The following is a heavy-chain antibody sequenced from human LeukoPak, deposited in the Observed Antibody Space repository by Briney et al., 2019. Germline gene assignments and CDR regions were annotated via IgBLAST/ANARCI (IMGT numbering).Heavy chain of an antibody. V-gene: IGHV3-30-3*01. CDR1: GFTFSSYA. Sequence: GRSLRLSCAASGFTFSSYAMHWVRQAPGKGLEWVAVISYDGSNKYYADSVKGRFTISRDNSKNTLYLQMNSLRAEDTAVYYCASDDGWLHTGGPFFDYWGQGTLVTVSS. D-gene: IGHD5-24*01. CDR3: ASDDGWLHTGGPFFDY. J-gene: IGHJ4*02. CDR2: ISYDGSNK.